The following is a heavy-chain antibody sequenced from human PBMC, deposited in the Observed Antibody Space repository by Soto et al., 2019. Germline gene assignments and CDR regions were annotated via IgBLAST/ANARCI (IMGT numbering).Heavy chain of an antibody. J-gene: IGHJ4*02. Sequence: EVQLVESGGGLVQPGGSLRLSCAASGFTFSSYSMNWVRQAPGKGLEWVSYISSSSSTIYYADSVKGRFTISRDNAKNSLYLQMNSLRAEDTAVYYCARVGYYYDSSGYYYWGQGTLVTVSS. CDR2: ISSSSSTI. CDR3: ARVGYYYDSSGYYY. V-gene: IGHV3-48*01. CDR1: GFTFSSYS. D-gene: IGHD3-22*01.